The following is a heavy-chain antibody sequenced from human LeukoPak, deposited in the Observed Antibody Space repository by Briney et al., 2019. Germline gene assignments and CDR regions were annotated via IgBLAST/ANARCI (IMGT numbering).Heavy chain of an antibody. CDR2: IYYSGST. CDR3: ASRRITIFGVASNDAFDI. J-gene: IGHJ3*02. CDR1: GGSIRSGDYY. D-gene: IGHD3-3*01. Sequence: SETLSLTCTVSGGSIRSGDYYWSWIRQPPGKGLEWIGYIYYSGSTYYNPSLKSRVTISVDTSKNQFSLKLSSVTAADTAVYSCASRRITIFGVASNDAFDIWGQGTMVTVSS. V-gene: IGHV4-30-4*08.